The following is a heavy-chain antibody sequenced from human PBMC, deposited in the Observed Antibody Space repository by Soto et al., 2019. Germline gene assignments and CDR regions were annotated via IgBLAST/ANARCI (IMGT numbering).Heavy chain of an antibody. Sequence: PGGSLRLSCAASGFNVNNNYMSWVRQTPGKGLEWVSLLYSGGDTGYADSVRGRFTISRDNSKNTLYLQMNSLRVDDTAVYFCARDFGSDATGYYGMDVWGQGTTVTVSS. D-gene: IGHD3-10*01. CDR2: LYSGGDT. V-gene: IGHV3-66*01. CDR3: ARDFGSDATGYYGMDV. CDR1: GFNVNNNY. J-gene: IGHJ6*01.